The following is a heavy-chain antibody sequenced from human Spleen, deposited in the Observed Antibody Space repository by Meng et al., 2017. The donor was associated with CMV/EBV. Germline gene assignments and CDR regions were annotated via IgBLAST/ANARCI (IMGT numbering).Heavy chain of an antibody. Sequence: SVKVSCKASGGTFSSYAISWVRQAPGQGLEWMEGIIPILGIANYAQKFQGRVTITAGKSTSTAYMELSSLRSEDTAVYYCARDLTSYYYDSSGLFDYWGQGTLVTVSS. CDR2: IIPILGIA. CDR3: ARDLTSYYYDSSGLFDY. V-gene: IGHV1-69*10. D-gene: IGHD3-22*01. CDR1: GGTFSSYA. J-gene: IGHJ4*02.